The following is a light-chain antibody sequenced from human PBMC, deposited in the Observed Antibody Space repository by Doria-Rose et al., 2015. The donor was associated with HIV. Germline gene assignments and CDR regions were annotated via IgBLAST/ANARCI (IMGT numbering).Light chain of an antibody. V-gene: IGKV3-20*01. CDR1: QSFSSTY. CDR2: DGS. Sequence: DIVLTQSPGTLSLSPGERATLSCRASQSFSSTYLAWYQQKPGQAPSLLIYDGSTRATGIPDRFSASRPGTDFTLTINRLEPEDFALYYCHQYGTSWTFGQGTKVEI. CDR3: HQYGTSWT. J-gene: IGKJ1*01.